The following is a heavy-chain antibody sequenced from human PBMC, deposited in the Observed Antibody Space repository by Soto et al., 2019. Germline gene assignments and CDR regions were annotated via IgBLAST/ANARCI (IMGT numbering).Heavy chain of an antibody. CDR3: ARRAVVAVTGSLDNWLDP. D-gene: IGHD2-21*01. CDR1: GGSITSYN. Sequence: SETLSLTCTVSGGSITSYNWNWHRQPPGKALEWIGYVYNSGSTNYNPSLKSRVTISVDTSKNQFSLKVNSVTAADTAVYYCARRAVVAVTGSLDNWLDPWGQGISVTVSS. CDR2: VYNSGST. J-gene: IGHJ5*02. V-gene: IGHV4-59*01.